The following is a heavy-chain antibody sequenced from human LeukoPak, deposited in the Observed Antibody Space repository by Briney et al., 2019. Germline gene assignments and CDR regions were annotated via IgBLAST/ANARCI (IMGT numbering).Heavy chain of an antibody. CDR2: ISGGGSFT. Sequence: PGGSLRLSCAASGFTFISYAMSWVRQAPVKGLGWVSTISGGGSFTYYADSVKGRFTISRDNSMKTLYLQMNSLRAEDTAVYYCAKLLDSGSYYKYDYWGQGILVTVSS. D-gene: IGHD3-10*01. V-gene: IGHV3-23*01. J-gene: IGHJ4*02. CDR3: AKLLDSGSYYKYDY. CDR1: GFTFISYA.